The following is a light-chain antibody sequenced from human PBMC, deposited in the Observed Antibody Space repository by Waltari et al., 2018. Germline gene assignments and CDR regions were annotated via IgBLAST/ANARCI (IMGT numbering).Light chain of an antibody. J-gene: IGKJ4*01. CDR2: KVS. CDR3: MQATHWPALT. Sequence: DVVMTQSPLSLPVTLGQPASISCRSSQSLVHSDGNTYLNWFHQRPGQSPRSLIYKVSNRDSGVPDRFSGSGSGTDFTLKISRVEAEDVVVYYCMQATHWPALTFGGGTKVEIK. V-gene: IGKV2-30*02. CDR1: QSLVHSDGNTY.